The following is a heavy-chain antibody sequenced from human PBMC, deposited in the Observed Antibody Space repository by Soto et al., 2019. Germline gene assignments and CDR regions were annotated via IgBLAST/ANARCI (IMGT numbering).Heavy chain of an antibody. CDR2: ISSSSSTI. Sequence: GGSLRLSCAASGFTFSSYSMNWVRQAPGKGLEWVSYISSSSSTIYYADSVKGRSTISRDNAKNSLYLQMNSLRDEDTAVYYCARDRSSGWLNWFDPWGQGTLVTVSS. CDR3: ARDRSSGWLNWFDP. CDR1: GFTFSSYS. V-gene: IGHV3-48*02. D-gene: IGHD6-19*01. J-gene: IGHJ5*02.